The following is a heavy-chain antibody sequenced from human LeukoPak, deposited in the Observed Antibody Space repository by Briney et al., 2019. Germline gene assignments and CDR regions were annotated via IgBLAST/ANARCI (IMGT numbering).Heavy chain of an antibody. V-gene: IGHV1-8*03. Sequence: GASVKVSCKASGYTFTSYDINWVRQATGQGLEWMGWMNPNSGNTGYAQKFQGRVTITRNTSISTAYMELSSLRSEDTAVYYCARGTLVWGISYYYYMDVRGKGTTVTVSS. D-gene: IGHD3-16*01. CDR2: MNPNSGNT. CDR3: ARGTLVWGISYYYYMDV. CDR1: GYTFTSYD. J-gene: IGHJ6*03.